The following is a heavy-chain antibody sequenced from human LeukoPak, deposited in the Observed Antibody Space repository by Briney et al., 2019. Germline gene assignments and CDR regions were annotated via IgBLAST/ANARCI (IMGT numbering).Heavy chain of an antibody. Sequence: PSETLSLTCTVSGGSISSGGYYWSWIRQQPGKGLEWIGYIYYSGSTYYNPSLKSRVTISVDTSKNQFSLKLSSVTAADTAVYYCARHGMATILDYWGQGTLVTVSS. CDR1: GGSISSGGYY. V-gene: IGHV4-31*03. CDR2: IYYSGST. D-gene: IGHD5-24*01. J-gene: IGHJ4*02. CDR3: ARHGMATILDY.